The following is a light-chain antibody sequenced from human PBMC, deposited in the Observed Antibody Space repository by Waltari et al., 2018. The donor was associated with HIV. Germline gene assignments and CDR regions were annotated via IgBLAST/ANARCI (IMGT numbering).Light chain of an antibody. V-gene: IGKV4-1*01. Sequence: DIVMTQSPASLPVSLGERAAINCKSSQSILYNSNSKNYLAWYPQKPGQPPRLLIYRASTRESGVPDRFSGSGSGTDFTLTISSLQAEDVAVYYCQQYYSTPLTFGQGTKVEIK. CDR1: QSILYNSNSKNY. CDR3: QQYYSTPLT. CDR2: RAS. J-gene: IGKJ1*01.